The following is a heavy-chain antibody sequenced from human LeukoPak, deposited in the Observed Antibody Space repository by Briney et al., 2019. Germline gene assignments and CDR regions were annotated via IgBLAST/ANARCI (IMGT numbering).Heavy chain of an antibody. CDR2: ISGSGGST. CDR3: AAGPGSGSYYTP. V-gene: IGHV3-23*01. CDR1: GFTFSSYA. J-gene: IGHJ5*02. Sequence: GGSLRLSCAASGFTFSSYAMSWVRQAPGKGLEWVSAISGSGGSTYYADSVKGRFTISRDNSKNTLYLQMNSLRAEDTAVYYCAAGPGSGSYYTPWGQGTLVTVSS. D-gene: IGHD3-10*01.